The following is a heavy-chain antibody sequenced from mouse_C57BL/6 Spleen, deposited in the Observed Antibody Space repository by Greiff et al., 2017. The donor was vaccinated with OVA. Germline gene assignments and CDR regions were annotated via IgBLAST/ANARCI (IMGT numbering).Heavy chain of an antibody. V-gene: IGHV1-18*01. CDR2: INPNNGGT. CDR1: GYTFTDYN. CDR3: ARYGTRVVDDAMEY. Sequence: EVQLQQSGPELVKPGASVKIPCKASGYTFTDYNMDWVKQSHGKSLEWIGDINPNNGGTIYNQKFKGKATLTVDKSSSTAYMKLRSLTSEDTAVYYGARYGTRVVDDAMEYWGQGTSVTVSS. J-gene: IGHJ4*01. D-gene: IGHD1-1*01.